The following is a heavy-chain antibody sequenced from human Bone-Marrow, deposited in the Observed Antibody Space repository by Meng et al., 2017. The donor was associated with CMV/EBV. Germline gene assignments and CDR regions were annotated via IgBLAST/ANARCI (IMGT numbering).Heavy chain of an antibody. J-gene: IGHJ5*02. D-gene: IGHD3-3*01. CDR3: ARGIVDFWSGYYTHNWFDP. CDR2: INHSGST. Sequence: SFSGYYWSWIRQPPGKGLEWIGEINHSGSTNYNPSLKSRVTISVDTSKNQFSLKLSSVTAADTAVYYCARGIVDFWSGYYTHNWFDPWGQGTLVTRLL. V-gene: IGHV4-34*01. CDR1: SFSGYY.